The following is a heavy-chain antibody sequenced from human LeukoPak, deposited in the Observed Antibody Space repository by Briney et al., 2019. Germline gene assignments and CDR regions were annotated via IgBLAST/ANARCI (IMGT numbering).Heavy chain of an antibody. Sequence: GGSLRLSCAASGFTVSRYYMSWVRQAPGKGLEWVSVIYSGGSTYYADSVKGRFTISRDNSKNTLYLQMNSLRAEDTAVYYCVRTDYNHSSGYYRYWGQGTLVTVSS. V-gene: IGHV3-66*01. CDR3: VRTDYNHSSGYYRY. J-gene: IGHJ4*02. CDR1: GFTVSRYY. D-gene: IGHD3-22*01. CDR2: IYSGGST.